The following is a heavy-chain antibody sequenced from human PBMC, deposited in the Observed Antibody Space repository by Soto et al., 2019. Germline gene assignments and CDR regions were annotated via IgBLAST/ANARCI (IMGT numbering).Heavy chain of an antibody. Sequence: EVQLVESGGDLVQPGGSLRLSCAASGFTFSDYWIHWVRQAPGKGLMWVSRIKGDGSITNYADSVKGRFTVSRHNAKNTVYLQMNSLRAEDTALYYCARGIRGHYGKDVWGQGTTVSVSS. CDR3: ARGIRGHYGKDV. J-gene: IGHJ6*02. D-gene: IGHD3-10*01. CDR1: GFTFSDYW. V-gene: IGHV3-74*01. CDR2: IKGDGSIT.